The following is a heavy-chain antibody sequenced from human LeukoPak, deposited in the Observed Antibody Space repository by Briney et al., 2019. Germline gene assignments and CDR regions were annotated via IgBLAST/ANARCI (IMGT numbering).Heavy chain of an antibody. CDR3: AREGSFPLYYFDY. J-gene: IGHJ4*02. D-gene: IGHD1-26*01. V-gene: IGHV4-30-2*01. CDR2: IYHSGST. Sequence: PSETLSLTCAVSGGSISSGGYSWSWIRQPPGKGLEWIGYIYHSGSTYYNPSLKSRVTISVDRSKNQFSLKLSSVTAEDTAVYYCAREGSFPLYYFDYWGQGTLVTVSS. CDR1: GGSISSGGYS.